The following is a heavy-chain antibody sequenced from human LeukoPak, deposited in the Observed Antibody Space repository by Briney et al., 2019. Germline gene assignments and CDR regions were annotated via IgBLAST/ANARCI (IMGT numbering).Heavy chain of an antibody. CDR1: GYIFTSYW. V-gene: IGHV5-51*01. J-gene: IGHJ4*02. CDR2: IYPGDSDT. Sequence: GESLKISCKGSGYIFTSYWIGWVRQMPGKGLEWMGIIYPGDSDTRYSPSFQGQVAISADKSISTVYLQWSSLKASDTAMYYCARFAYGNGNFPGHYWGQGTLVTVSS. CDR3: ARFAYGNGNFPGHY. D-gene: IGHD2/OR15-2a*01.